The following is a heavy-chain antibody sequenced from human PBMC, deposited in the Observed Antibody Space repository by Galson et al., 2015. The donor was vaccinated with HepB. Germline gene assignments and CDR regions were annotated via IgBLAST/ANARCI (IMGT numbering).Heavy chain of an antibody. J-gene: IGHJ4*02. CDR1: GHRFSDYW. V-gene: IGHV5-51*01. Sequence: QSGAEVKKSGESLKISCQDFGHRFSDYWIGWVRQMPGKGLEWMGIIHPTDFETRYSPSFQGQVTISADKSINTAYLQWSSLKASDSAMYYCARRANSYSGSGISDYWGQGTLVTVSS. CDR2: IHPTDFET. D-gene: IGHD3-10*01. CDR3: ARRANSYSGSGISDY.